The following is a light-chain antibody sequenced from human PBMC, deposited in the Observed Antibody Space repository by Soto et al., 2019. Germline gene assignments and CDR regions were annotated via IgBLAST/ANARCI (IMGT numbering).Light chain of an antibody. J-gene: IGKJ3*01. CDR2: AAS. CDR3: QQLNSYPRS. V-gene: IGKV1-9*01. CDR1: QGIGSY. Sequence: DIQLTQSPSFLSASVGDRVTITCRASQGIGSYLAWYRQKPGKAPELLIYAASTLQSGVPSRFSGSGSGTEFTLTISSLQPEDFASYYCQQLNSYPRSFGPGTKVDIK.